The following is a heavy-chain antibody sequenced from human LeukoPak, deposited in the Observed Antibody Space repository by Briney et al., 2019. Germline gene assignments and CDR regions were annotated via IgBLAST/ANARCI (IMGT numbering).Heavy chain of an antibody. J-gene: IGHJ3*02. CDR3: ARVKDTAMVADAFDT. Sequence: ASVKVSRKASGYTFTSYGISWVRQAPGQGLEWMGWISAYNGNTNYAQKFQGRVTMTRDTSISTAYMELSRLRSDGTAVYYCARVKDTAMVADAFDTWGQGTMVTVSS. CDR1: GYTFTSYG. D-gene: IGHD5-18*01. CDR2: ISAYNGNT. V-gene: IGHV1-18*01.